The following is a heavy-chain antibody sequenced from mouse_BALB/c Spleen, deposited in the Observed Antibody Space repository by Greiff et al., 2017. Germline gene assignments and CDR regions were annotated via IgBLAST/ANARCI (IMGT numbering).Heavy chain of an antibody. CDR2: ISTYYGDA. V-gene: IGHV1S137*01. CDR1: GYTFTDYA. D-gene: IGHD4-1*01. CDR3: ARTGSYAMDY. J-gene: IGHJ4*01. Sequence: VQLQESGAELVRPGVSVKISCKGSGYTFTDYAMHWVKQSHAKSLEWIGVISTYYGDASYNQKFKGKATMTVDKSSSTAYMELARLTSEDSAIYYGARTGSYAMDYWGQGTSVTVSS.